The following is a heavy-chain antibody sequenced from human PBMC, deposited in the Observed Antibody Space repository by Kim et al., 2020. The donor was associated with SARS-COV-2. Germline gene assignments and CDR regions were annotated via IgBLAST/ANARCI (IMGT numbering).Heavy chain of an antibody. CDR2: IYSGGSST. Sequence: GGSLRLSCAASGFTFSSYAMSWVRQAPGKGLEWVSVIYSGGSSTYYADSVKGRFTISRDNSKNTLYLQMNSLRAEDTAVYYCAKKLGAGGGPFDYWGQGTLVTVSS. CDR3: AKKLGAGGGPFDY. V-gene: IGHV3-23*03. D-gene: IGHD3-16*01. J-gene: IGHJ4*02. CDR1: GFTFSSYA.